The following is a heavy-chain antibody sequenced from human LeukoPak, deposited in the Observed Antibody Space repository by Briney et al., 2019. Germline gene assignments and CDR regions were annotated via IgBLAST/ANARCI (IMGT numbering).Heavy chain of an antibody. D-gene: IGHD6-6*01. V-gene: IGHV4-39*07. J-gene: IGHJ5*02. Sequence: SETLSLTCTVSGGSISSSSYYWGWIRQPPGKGLEWIGSIYYSGCTYYNPSLKSRVTISVDTSKNQFSLKLSSVTAADTAVYYCARDPEVRRSSSSGRHNWFDPWGQGTLVTVSS. CDR2: IYYSGCT. CDR3: ARDPEVRRSSSSGRHNWFDP. CDR1: GGSISSSSYY.